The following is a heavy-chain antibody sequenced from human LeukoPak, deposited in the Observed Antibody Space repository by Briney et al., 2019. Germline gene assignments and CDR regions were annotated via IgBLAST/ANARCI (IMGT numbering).Heavy chain of an antibody. Sequence: PSETVSLTCTVSGGSISSGGYYWSWIRQHPGKGLEWFGYNYYSGSTYYNPSLKSRVTISVDTSKNQFSLKLSSVTAADTAVYYCARVGSGSYTPFFDYWGQGTLVTVSS. D-gene: IGHD3-10*01. CDR3: ARVGSGSYTPFFDY. CDR1: GGSISSGGYY. V-gene: IGHV4-31*03. CDR2: NYYSGST. J-gene: IGHJ4*02.